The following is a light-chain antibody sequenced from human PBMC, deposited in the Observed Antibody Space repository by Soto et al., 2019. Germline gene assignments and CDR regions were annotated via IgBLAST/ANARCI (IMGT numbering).Light chain of an antibody. CDR3: QQRSNWPST. CDR2: DAS. J-gene: IGKJ4*02. V-gene: IGKV3-11*01. Sequence: EIVLTQSPATLSFSPGDRTTLSCRASQSGSRYLAWYQQKPGQAPRLLIHDASNRATGIPARFSGSGSGTDFTHPITSLEPEDFAVYYCQQRSNWPSTFGGVTKVEIK. CDR1: QSGSRY.